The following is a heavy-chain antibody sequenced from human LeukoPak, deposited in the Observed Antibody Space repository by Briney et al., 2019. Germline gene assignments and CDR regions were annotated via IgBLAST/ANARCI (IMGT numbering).Heavy chain of an antibody. CDR3: ARDESIAAAGFDY. CDR2: IIPIFATA. D-gene: IGHD6-13*01. Sequence: GTSVKVSCKASGGSFTSYAISWVRQAPGQGLEWMGGIIPIFATANYAQKFQGRVTITAHESTSTAYMELSSLRSQDTAVYYFARDESIAAAGFDYWGQGNLVTVSS. V-gene: IGHV1-69*01. J-gene: IGHJ4*02. CDR1: GGSFTSYA.